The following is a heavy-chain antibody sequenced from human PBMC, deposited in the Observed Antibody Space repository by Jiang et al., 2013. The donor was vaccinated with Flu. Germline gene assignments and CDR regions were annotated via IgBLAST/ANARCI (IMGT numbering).Heavy chain of an antibody. V-gene: IGHV4-38-2*01. D-gene: IGHD6-19*01. CDR1: GYSISSGYY. CDR3: ASNLQPWLVPRFDY. CDR2: IYHSGST. J-gene: IGHJ4*02. Sequence: GPGLVKPSQTLSLTCAVSGYSISSGYYWGWIRQPPGKGLEWIGSIYHSGSTYYNPSLKSRVTISVDTSKNQFSLKLSSVTAADTAVYYCASNLQPWLVPRFDYWGQGTLVTVSS.